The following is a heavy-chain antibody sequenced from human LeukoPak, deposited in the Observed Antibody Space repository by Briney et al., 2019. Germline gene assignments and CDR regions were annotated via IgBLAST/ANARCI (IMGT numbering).Heavy chain of an antibody. CDR3: AREYILTAYYGDY. CDR1: GFTFNAYN. Sequence: GASVKVSCKASGFTFNAYNIHWVRQAHGQGLEWMGWINPKSGGANYAQKFQGRVTMIWDTSISTAYMELSRLRSDDTAVYYCAREYILTAYYGDYWGQGTLVTVSS. J-gene: IGHJ4*02. CDR2: INPKSGGA. V-gene: IGHV1-2*02. D-gene: IGHD3-9*01.